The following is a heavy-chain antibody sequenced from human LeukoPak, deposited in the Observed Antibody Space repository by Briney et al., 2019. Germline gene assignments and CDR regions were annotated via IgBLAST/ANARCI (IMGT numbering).Heavy chain of an antibody. V-gene: IGHV5-10-1*01. CDR3: ARNAQIAVAANY. J-gene: IGHJ4*02. CDR1: GYSFTSYW. CDR2: VDPSDSYT. D-gene: IGHD6-19*01. Sequence: GESLKISWKGSGYSFTSYWISWRRQMPGKSLEWMGRVDPSDSYTNYSPSFQGHVTISADKSIGTAYLQWSSLKASDTAMCYCARNAQIAVAANYWGQGTLVTVSS.